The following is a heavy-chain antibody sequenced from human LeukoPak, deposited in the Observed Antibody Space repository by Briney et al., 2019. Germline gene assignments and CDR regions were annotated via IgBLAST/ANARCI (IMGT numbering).Heavy chain of an antibody. J-gene: IGHJ5*02. CDR1: AFTFSYYY. CDR3: ARDLLGVTTRNWFDP. D-gene: IGHD2-21*02. CDR2: ISSGGIII. Sequence: PGGSLRLSYAPSAFTFSYYYMNWVRQAPGKGLGWHSYISSGGIIINYAASVKGRFNISRDNAKNSLYLEMNRLRAEDTAVYYCARDLLGVTTRNWFDPWGQGTLVTVSS. V-gene: IGHV3-11*01.